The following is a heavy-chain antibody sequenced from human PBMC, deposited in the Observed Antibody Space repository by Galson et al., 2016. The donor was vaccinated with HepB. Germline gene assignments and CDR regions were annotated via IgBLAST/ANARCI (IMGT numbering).Heavy chain of an antibody. Sequence: SLRLSCAASGFTFSSHWMSWVRQAPGKGLEWVANINQDGSEKDYVDSVKGRFTISRDNAKNSLYLQMNSLRAEDTAVYYCARDTTWKIPQYFQHWGQGTLVTVSS. CDR3: ARDTTWKIPQYFQH. CDR2: INQDGSEK. V-gene: IGHV3-7*01. J-gene: IGHJ1*01. D-gene: IGHD1-1*01. CDR1: GFTFSSHW.